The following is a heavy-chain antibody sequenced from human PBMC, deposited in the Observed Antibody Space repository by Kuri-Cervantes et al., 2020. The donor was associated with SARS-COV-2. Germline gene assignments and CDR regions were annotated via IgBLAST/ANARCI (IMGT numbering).Heavy chain of an antibody. Sequence: SQTLSLTCAVSGYSISSGYYWGWIRQPPGKGLEWIGSIYHSGSTYYNPSLKSRLTISVDTSKNHFSLKLSSVTAADTAVYYCARGVVGYCSSTSCQGRWFDPWGQGTLVTVSS. CDR2: IYHSGST. CDR3: ARGVVGYCSSTSCQGRWFDP. J-gene: IGHJ5*02. CDR1: GYSISSGYY. D-gene: IGHD2-2*01. V-gene: IGHV4-38-2*01.